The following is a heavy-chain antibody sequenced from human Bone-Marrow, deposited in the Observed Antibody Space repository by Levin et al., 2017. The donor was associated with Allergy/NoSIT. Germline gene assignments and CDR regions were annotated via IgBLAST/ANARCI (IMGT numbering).Heavy chain of an antibody. CDR1: GGSFSGGGYH. J-gene: IGHJ4*02. CDR3: AREDGYVVDC. D-gene: IGHD5-24*01. CDR2: ISYRGTT. V-gene: IGHV4-31*03. Sequence: SETLSLTCTVSGGSFSGGGYHWSWIRQHPEKGLEWIGYISYRGTTYYNPSLKSRVTMSVDTSKTQFSLNLSSVTAADTAVYFCAREDGYVVDCWGQGTPVTVSS.